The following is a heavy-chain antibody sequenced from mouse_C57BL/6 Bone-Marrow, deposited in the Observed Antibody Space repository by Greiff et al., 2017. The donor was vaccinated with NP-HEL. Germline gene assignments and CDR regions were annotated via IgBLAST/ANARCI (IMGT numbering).Heavy chain of an antibody. D-gene: IGHD3-2*02. Sequence: VQLQQSGAELARPGASVKLSCKASGYTFTSYGISWVKQRPGQGLEWIGEIYPRSGNTYYNEKFKGKATLTADKSSSTAYMELSSLTSEDSGVYFGDRGRAQATHELRYFDYWGQGTTLTVSS. V-gene: IGHV1-81*01. CDR3: DRGRAQATHELRYFDY. CDR2: IYPRSGNT. J-gene: IGHJ2*01. CDR1: GYTFTSYG.